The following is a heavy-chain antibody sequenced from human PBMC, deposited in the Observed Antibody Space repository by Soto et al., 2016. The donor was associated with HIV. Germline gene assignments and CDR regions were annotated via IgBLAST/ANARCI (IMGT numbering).Heavy chain of an antibody. CDR2: IYYSGST. CDR1: GGSISSGGYY. CDR3: AVYIAVAGLYYFDY. J-gene: IGHJ4*02. V-gene: IGHV4-31*03. Sequence: VQLQESGPGLVKPSQTLSLTCTVSGGSISSGGYYWSWIRQHAGKGLEWIGYIYYSGSTYYNPSLKSRVTISVDTSKNQFSLKLSSVTAADTAVYYCAVYIAVAGLYYFDYWGQGTLVTVSS. D-gene: IGHD6-19*01.